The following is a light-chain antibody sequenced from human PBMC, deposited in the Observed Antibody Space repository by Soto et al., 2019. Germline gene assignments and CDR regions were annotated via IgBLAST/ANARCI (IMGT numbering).Light chain of an antibody. V-gene: IGKV3-20*01. CDR3: QQYGSSSYT. CDR2: AAS. CDR1: QSISSSY. J-gene: IGKJ2*01. Sequence: EIVLTQSPGTLSLSPGERATLSCRASQSISSSYLAWYQQKPGQAPGLLIYAASSRATGIPDRLSGSGSGTDCTLTISRLEPEDFAVYYCQQYGSSSYTFGQGTQLEIK.